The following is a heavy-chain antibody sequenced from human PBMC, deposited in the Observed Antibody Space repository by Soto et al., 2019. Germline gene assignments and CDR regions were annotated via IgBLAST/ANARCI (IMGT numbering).Heavy chain of an antibody. V-gene: IGHV4-61*01. Sequence: LTCTVSDGSVSSGNYYWSWIRQPPGKGLEWIGHIYYIGSTNYNPSLKSRVTISVDTSKNQFYLKLTSVTAADSAVYYCAREEKQLARYGGDFDYWGQGTPVTVSS. J-gene: IGHJ4*02. CDR3: AREEKQLARYGGDFDY. CDR2: IYYIGST. CDR1: DGSVSSGNYY. D-gene: IGHD6-13*01.